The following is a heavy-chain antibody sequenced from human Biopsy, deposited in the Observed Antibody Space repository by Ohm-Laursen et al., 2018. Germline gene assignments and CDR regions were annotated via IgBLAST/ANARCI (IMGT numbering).Heavy chain of an antibody. CDR3: ATKLTGYFHH. V-gene: IGHV1-69*06. J-gene: IGHJ1*01. D-gene: IGHD3-9*01. CDR1: GGTFSNYG. CDR2: SIPILGTG. Sequence: ASVKVSCKAPGGTFSNYGVNWVRQAPGQGLEWLGGSIPILGTGNYAQKFQDRVTVAADTSTSTATMELRSLRSDDTAMYYCATKLTGYFHHWGQGTLVIVSS.